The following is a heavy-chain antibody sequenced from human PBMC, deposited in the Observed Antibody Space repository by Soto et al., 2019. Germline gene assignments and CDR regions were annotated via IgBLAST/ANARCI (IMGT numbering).Heavy chain of an antibody. V-gene: IGHV3-7*01. Sequence: GGSLRLSCAASGFTFSSYWMSWVRQAPGKGLEWVANIKQDGSEKYYVDSVKGRFTISRDNAKNSLYLQMNSLRAEDTAVYYCARSLYSGYDYYFDYWGQGTLVTVPS. J-gene: IGHJ4*02. D-gene: IGHD5-12*01. CDR2: IKQDGSEK. CDR1: GFTFSSYW. CDR3: ARSLYSGYDYYFDY.